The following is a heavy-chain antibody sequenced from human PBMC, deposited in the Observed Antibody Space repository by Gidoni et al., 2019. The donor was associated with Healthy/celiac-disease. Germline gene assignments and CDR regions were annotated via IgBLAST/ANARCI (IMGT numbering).Heavy chain of an antibody. D-gene: IGHD2-21*02. CDR2: ISGSGGST. CDR1: GFTFSSYP. V-gene: IGHV3-23*01. CDR3: AIGVTAIRAYYDYGMDV. J-gene: IGHJ6*02. Sequence: EVQLLESGGGLVQPGGSLRLSCAASGFTFSSYPMGWVRQAPGKGLEWVSGISGSGGSTYDADSVKGRFTISRDNAKNTLYLQMNSLRAEDTAVYYCAIGVTAIRAYYDYGMDVWGQGTTVTVSS.